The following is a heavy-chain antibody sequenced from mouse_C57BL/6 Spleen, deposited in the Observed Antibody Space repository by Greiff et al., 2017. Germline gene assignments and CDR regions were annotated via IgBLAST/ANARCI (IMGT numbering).Heavy chain of an antibody. V-gene: IGHV14-2*01. CDR2: IDPEDGET. CDR1: GFNIKDYY. D-gene: IGHD2-4*01. CDR3: ASYDYDGYYYAMDY. Sequence: EVMLVESGAELVKPGASVKLSCTASGFNIKDYYMHWVKQRTEQGLEWIGRIDPEDGETKYAPKFQGKATITADTSSNTAYLQLSSLTSEDTAVYYCASYDYDGYYYAMDYWGQGTSVTVSS. J-gene: IGHJ4*01.